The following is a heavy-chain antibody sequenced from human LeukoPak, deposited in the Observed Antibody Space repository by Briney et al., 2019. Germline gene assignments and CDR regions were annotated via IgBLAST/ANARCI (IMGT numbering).Heavy chain of an antibody. CDR3: ARAVSPLGTFDL. CDR1: GGSISSGSYY. Sequence: SETLSLTCTVSGGSISSGSYYWSWIRQPAGKGLEWIGRIYTSGSTNYNPSLKSRVTISVDTSKNQFSLKLSSVTAADTAVYYCARAVSPLGTFDLWGRGTLVTVSS. D-gene: IGHD1-1*01. J-gene: IGHJ2*01. CDR2: IYTSGST. V-gene: IGHV4-61*02.